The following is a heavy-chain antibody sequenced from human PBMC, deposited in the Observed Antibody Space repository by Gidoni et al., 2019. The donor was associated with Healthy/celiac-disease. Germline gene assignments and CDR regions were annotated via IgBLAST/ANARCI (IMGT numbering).Heavy chain of an antibody. D-gene: IGHD4-4*01. V-gene: IGHV3-49*05. CDR1: GLAVVEYP. Sequence: PLVESEGGSVKAARSGGRGCTASGLAVVEYPMSWFRQAPGKGLECVCFIRSKAYSATKAYAASVKCRFTIASYEYKIILYLHIISLKTEDTYVYYCTSIDYSNYEDAFDIWGQGTMVTVSS. J-gene: IGHJ3*02. CDR3: TSIDYSNYEDAFDI. CDR2: IRSKAYSATK.